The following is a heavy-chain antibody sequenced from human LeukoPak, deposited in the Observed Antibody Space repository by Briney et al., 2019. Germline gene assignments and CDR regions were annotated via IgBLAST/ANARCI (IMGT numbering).Heavy chain of an antibody. CDR1: GFTYTNHA. CDR3: AKGDDFGDYHDAFDV. D-gene: IGHD4-17*01. Sequence: PGGSLRLSCAASGFTYTNHALSWVRQAPGKGLEWVAGIGRSGITTYYAESVRGRFTISRDNSKSTMFLQMDRVRGDDSGVYYCAKGDDFGDYHDAFDVWGQGTMVTVSS. CDR2: IGRSGITT. V-gene: IGHV3-23*01. J-gene: IGHJ3*01.